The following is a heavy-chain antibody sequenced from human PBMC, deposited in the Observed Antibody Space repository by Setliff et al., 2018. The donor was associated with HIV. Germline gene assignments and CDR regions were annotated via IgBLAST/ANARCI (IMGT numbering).Heavy chain of an antibody. V-gene: IGHV4-59*11. Sequence: PSETLSLTCTVSGGSISSHYWSWIRQPPGKGLEWIGSIYYSGSTNYNPSIKSRVTISVDTSKNQFSLKLSSVTAADTAVHYCARAVHRTAMETPRRSDAFDIWGQGTMVTVSS. CDR2: IYYSGST. CDR1: GGSISSHY. D-gene: IGHD5-18*01. CDR3: ARAVHRTAMETPRRSDAFDI. J-gene: IGHJ3*02.